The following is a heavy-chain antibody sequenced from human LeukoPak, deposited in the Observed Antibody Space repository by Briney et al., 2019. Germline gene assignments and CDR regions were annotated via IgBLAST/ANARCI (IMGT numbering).Heavy chain of an antibody. J-gene: IGHJ4*02. V-gene: IGHV4-59*08. Sequence: SETLSLTCTVSGASINTNYWSWIRQPPGKGLEWIGYIHYSGNSDYNPSLKSRVTISVDSSKNQFSLKLSSVTAADTAVYYCARRASYSSSWDQYFDSWGQGTLLTVSS. D-gene: IGHD6-13*01. CDR3: ARRASYSSSWDQYFDS. CDR1: GASINTNY. CDR2: IHYSGNS.